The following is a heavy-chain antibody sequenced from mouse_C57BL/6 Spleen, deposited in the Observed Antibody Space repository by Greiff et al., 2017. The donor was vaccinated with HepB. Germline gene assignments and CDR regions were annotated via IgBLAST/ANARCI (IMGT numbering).Heavy chain of an antibody. CDR2: INYDGSST. J-gene: IGHJ4*01. CDR3: ARATRYYAMDY. CDR1: GFTFSDYY. Sequence: EVMLVESAGGLVQPGSSMKLSCTASGFTFSDYYMAWVRQVPEKGLEWVANINYDGSSTYYLDSLKSRFIISRDNAKNILYLQMSSLKSEDTATYYCARATRYYAMDYWGQGTSVTVSS. V-gene: IGHV5-16*01. D-gene: IGHD3-1*01.